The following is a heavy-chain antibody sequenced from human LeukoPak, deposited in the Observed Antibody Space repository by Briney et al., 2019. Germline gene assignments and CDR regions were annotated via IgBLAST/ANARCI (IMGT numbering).Heavy chain of an antibody. Sequence: ASVKVSCKASGYIFTSYVMHWVRQAPGQRLEWMGWINAGNGNTKSSQKFQGRVTIIRDTFASTAYMEVSSLRSEDTSVYYCARAPPGYSYDYFDYWGQGTLVTVSS. CDR1: GYIFTSYV. CDR3: ARAPPGYSYDYFDY. J-gene: IGHJ4*02. D-gene: IGHD5-18*01. V-gene: IGHV1-3*01. CDR2: INAGNGNT.